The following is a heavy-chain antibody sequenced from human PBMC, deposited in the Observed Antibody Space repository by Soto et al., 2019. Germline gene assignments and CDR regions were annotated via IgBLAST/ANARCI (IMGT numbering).Heavy chain of an antibody. CDR3: TIVRVADSALDH. V-gene: IGHV3-30*02. Sequence: PGGSLRLSCVGSGFIFSNNGVHWVRQTPGKGLEWVAFMSYDGSDTFYADSVKGRFTISRDNSKNTLFLHVSNLRAEDTAMYYCTIVRVADSALDHWGQGTLVTVSS. CDR1: GFIFSNNG. CDR2: MSYDGSDT. D-gene: IGHD3-10*02. J-gene: IGHJ4*02.